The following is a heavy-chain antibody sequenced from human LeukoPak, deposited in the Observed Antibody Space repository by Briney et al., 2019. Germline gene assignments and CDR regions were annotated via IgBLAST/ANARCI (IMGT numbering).Heavy chain of an antibody. D-gene: IGHD1-1*01. CDR3: AKGGERVADAFDI. V-gene: IGHV3-21*04. Sequence: GGSLRLSCAASGFTFSSYSMNWVRQAPGKELEWVSSISSSSSYIYYADSVKGRFTISRDNAKNSLYLQMNSLRAEDTAVYYRAKGGERVADAFDIWGQGTMVTVSS. CDR2: ISSSSSYI. J-gene: IGHJ3*02. CDR1: GFTFSSYS.